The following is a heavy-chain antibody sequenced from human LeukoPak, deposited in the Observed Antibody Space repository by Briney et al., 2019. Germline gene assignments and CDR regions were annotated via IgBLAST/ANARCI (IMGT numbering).Heavy chain of an antibody. V-gene: IGHV4-59*01. J-gene: IGHJ6*02. CDR3: ARASGFYGVGYYGMDV. Sequence: SETLSLTCTVSGGSISSYYWSWIRQPPGKGREWIRYICYSGSTNYNPSLKSRVTISVDTSKNQFSLKLSSVTAADTAVYYCARASGFYGVGYYGMDVWGQGTTVTVSS. CDR1: GGSISSYY. D-gene: IGHD4-17*01. CDR2: ICYSGST.